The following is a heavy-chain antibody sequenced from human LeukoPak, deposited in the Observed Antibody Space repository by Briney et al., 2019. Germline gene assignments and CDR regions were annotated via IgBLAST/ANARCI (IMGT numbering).Heavy chain of an antibody. J-gene: IGHJ5*02. CDR1: GGSISSYY. CDR3: AREMVGGYSSSWNNWFDH. CDR2: IYYSGST. V-gene: IGHV4-59*01. Sequence: SETLSLTCIVSGGSISSYYWSWIRQPPGKRLEWIGYIYYSGSTNYNPSLKSRVTISVDTSKNQFSLKLTSVTAADTAVYYCAREMVGGYSSSWNNWFDHWGQGTLVTVSS. D-gene: IGHD6-13*01.